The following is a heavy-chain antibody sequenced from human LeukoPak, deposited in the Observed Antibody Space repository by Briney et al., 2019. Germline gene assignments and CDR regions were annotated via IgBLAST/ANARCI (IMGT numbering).Heavy chain of an antibody. CDR2: VTGGGDIT. V-gene: IGHV3-23*01. D-gene: IGHD6-13*01. CDR1: GFTFSNYA. Sequence: PGGSLRLSCAASGFTFSNYAMNWVRQAPGKGLEWVSVVTGGGDITDYADSVKGRFTISRDNSHNTLYLQMNSLRVEDTAVYYCAKLQADSYFDYWGQGTLVTVSS. J-gene: IGHJ4*02. CDR3: AKLQADSYFDY.